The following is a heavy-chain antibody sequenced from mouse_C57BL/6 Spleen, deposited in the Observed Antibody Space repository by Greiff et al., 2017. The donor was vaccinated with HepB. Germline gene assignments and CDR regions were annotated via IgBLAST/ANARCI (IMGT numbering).Heavy chain of an antibody. CDR1: GYSFTDYH. Sequence: VQLKQSGPELVKPGASVKISCKASGYSFTDYHMNWVKQSNGKSLEWIGVINPNYGTTSYNQKFKGKATLTVDQSSSTAYMQLNSLTSEDSAVYYCASNYYGSSYHAMDYWGQGTSVTVSS. J-gene: IGHJ4*01. CDR2: INPNYGTT. D-gene: IGHD1-1*01. CDR3: ASNYYGSSYHAMDY. V-gene: IGHV1-39*01.